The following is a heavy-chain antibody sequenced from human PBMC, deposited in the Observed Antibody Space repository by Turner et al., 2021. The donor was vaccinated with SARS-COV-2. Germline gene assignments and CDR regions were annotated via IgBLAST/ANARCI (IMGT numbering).Heavy chain of an antibody. J-gene: IGHJ4*02. D-gene: IGHD6-13*01. CDR1: GLTFSSHY. Sequence: EVQLVESGGGLGQPGGSLRLSCAVSGLTFSSHYFHWVRQAPGKGLVWVSRISSDGSSTTYADFVGGRFTISRDNSKNTLYLQMNSLRAEDTAVYYCARDRVSSSWTFDYWGQGTLVTVSS. V-gene: IGHV3-74*01. CDR2: ISSDGSST. CDR3: ARDRVSSSWTFDY.